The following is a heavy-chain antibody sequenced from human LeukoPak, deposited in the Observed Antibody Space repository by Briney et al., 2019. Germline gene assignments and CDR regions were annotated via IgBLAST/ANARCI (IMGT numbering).Heavy chain of an antibody. CDR2: IIPIFGTA. D-gene: IGHD3-9*01. V-gene: IGHV1-69*06. J-gene: IGHJ6*04. CDR1: GYTFTGYY. CDR3: ARGGGYYDILTGYYSAAMDV. Sequence: SVKVSCKASGYTFTGYYMHWVRQAPGQGLEWMGWIIPIFGTANYAQKFQGRVTITADKSTSTAYMELSSLRSEDTAVYYCARGGGYYDILTGYYSAAMDVWGKGTTVTISS.